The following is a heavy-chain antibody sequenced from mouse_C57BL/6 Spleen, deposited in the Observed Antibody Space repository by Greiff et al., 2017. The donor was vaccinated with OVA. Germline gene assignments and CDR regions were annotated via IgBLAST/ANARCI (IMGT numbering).Heavy chain of an antibody. CDR1: GYTFTSYW. CDR2: IDPSDSYT. CDR3: ARSGDYYGSIDY. D-gene: IGHD1-1*01. V-gene: IGHV1-69*01. Sequence: VQLQQPGAELVMPGASVKLSCKASGYTFTSYWMHWVKQRPGQGLEWIGEIDPSDSYTNYNQKFTGKSTLTVDKSSSTAYMQLSSLTSEDSAVYYCARSGDYYGSIDYWGQGTTLTVSS. J-gene: IGHJ2*01.